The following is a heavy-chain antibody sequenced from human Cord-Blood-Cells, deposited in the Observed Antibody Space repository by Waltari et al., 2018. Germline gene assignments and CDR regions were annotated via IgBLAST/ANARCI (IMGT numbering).Heavy chain of an antibody. V-gene: IGHV3-53*01. Sequence: EVQLVESGGGLIQPGGSLRLSCAASGFTVSSNYMSWVRQAPGKGLGWVSGIDSGGSTYYADYVKGRFTISRDNSKNTLYLQMNSLRAEDTAVYYCARVLYSGSYFDYWGQGTLVTVSS. CDR1: GFTVSSNY. CDR2: IDSGGST. CDR3: ARVLYSGSYFDY. D-gene: IGHD1-26*01. J-gene: IGHJ4*02.